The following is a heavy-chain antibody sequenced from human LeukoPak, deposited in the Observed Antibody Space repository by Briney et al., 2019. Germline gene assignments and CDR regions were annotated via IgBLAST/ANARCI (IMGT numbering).Heavy chain of an antibody. D-gene: IGHD6-19*01. J-gene: IGHJ4*02. Sequence: RGSLRHSCAASGFNFSTYIMNWVRQAPGKRLEWVSSISGSSTYIDYADSVKGRLTLSRDNAENSLYLQMNSLRAEDTAVYYCARYGSGWFVDSWGQGTLVTVPS. CDR3: ARYGSGWFVDS. V-gene: IGHV3-21*01. CDR1: GFNFSTYI. CDR2: ISGSSTYI.